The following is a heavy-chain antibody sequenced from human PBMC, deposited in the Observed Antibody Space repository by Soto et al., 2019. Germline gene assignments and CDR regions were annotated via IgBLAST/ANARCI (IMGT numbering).Heavy chain of an antibody. J-gene: IGHJ4*02. CDR3: ALDQYAYGSWRRIGY. Sequence: QVQLVQSGAEVKKPGSSVKVSCKASGGTFSSYTVSWVRQAPGQGLEWMGRIVPILGVPNYAQRLQGRVTITGDKGRSTACLELSSPRAWVTGVYYCALDQYAYGSWRRIGYWGQGPLVTV. CDR2: IVPILGVP. D-gene: IGHD3-10*01. V-gene: IGHV1-69*02. CDR1: GGTFSSYT.